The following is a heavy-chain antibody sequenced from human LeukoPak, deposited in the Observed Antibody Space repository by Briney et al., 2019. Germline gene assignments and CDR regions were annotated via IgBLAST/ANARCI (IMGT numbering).Heavy chain of an antibody. J-gene: IGHJ4*02. D-gene: IGHD3-10*01. CDR2: IYYSGST. V-gene: IGHV4-31*03. Sequence: SETLSLTCTVSGGSISSGGYYWSWIRQHPGKGLEWIGYIYYSGSTYYNPSLKSRVTISVGTSKNQFSLKLSSVTAADTAVYYCARRLQYGSGSYYRNRGYYFDYWGQGTLVTVSS. CDR3: ARRLQYGSGSYYRNRGYYFDY. CDR1: GGSISSGGYY.